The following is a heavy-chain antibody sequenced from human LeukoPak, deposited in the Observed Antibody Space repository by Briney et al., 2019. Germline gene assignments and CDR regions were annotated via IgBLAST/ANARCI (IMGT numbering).Heavy chain of an antibody. CDR1: GYTFTSYY. CDR2: INPSGGTT. V-gene: IGHV1-46*01. D-gene: IGHD3-10*01. Sequence: ASVKVSCKASGYTFTSYYMHWVRQAPGQGLQWMGIINPSGGTTTYAQKFQGRVTMTRDTSTSTVYMELSSLRSEDTAVYYCARELRGWFDLWGQGTLVTVSS. CDR3: ARELRGWFDL. J-gene: IGHJ5*02.